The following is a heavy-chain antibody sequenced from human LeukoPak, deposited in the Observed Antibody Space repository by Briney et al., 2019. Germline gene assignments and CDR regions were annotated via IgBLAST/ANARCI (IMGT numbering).Heavy chain of an antibody. CDR3: ARSSQGGMDV. Sequence: SCKASGGTFSSYAMHWVRQAPGKGLEWVAVISYDGSNKYYADSVKGRFTISRDNSKNTLYLQMNSLRAEDTAVYYCARSSQGGMDVWGQGTTVTVSS. V-gene: IGHV3-30*04. J-gene: IGHJ6*02. CDR1: GGTFSSYA. CDR2: ISYDGSNK.